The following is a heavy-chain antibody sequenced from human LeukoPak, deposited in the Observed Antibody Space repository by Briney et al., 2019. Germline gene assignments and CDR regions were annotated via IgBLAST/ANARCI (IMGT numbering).Heavy chain of an antibody. CDR3: ARGRVDHCSFF. Sequence: GGSQRLSCAASGFTVSSNYMSWVRQAPGKGLEGVSVIYSGGSTYYADSVRGRFTISRDNSKNTMVLQMNSLRAEDTAVYYCARGRVDHCSFFWGQGTMVTVSS. D-gene: IGHD2-15*01. V-gene: IGHV3-53*03. CDR2: IYSGGST. CDR1: GFTVSSNY. J-gene: IGHJ3*01.